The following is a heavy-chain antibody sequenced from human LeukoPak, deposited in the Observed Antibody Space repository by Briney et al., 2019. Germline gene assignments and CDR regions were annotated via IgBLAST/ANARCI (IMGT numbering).Heavy chain of an antibody. V-gene: IGHV1-69*05. CDR1: GGTFSSYA. CDR2: IIPIFGTA. J-gene: IGHJ4*02. Sequence: SVKVSCKASGGTFSSYAISWVRQAPGQGLEWMGGIIPIFGTANYAQKFQGRVTITTDESTSTAYMELSSLRSEDTAVYYCATYLRFLEWLSLDYWGQGTLVTVSS. CDR3: ATYLRFLEWLSLDY. D-gene: IGHD3-3*01.